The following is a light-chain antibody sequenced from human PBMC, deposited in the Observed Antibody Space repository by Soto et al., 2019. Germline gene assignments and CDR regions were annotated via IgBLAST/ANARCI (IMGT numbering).Light chain of an antibody. CDR3: QSYDSSLRDVV. CDR2: GNN. V-gene: IGLV1-40*01. J-gene: IGLJ2*01. Sequence: QSVLTQPPSVSGAPRQRVTISCTGNSSNIGAGYDVHWYQQLPGTAPKLLIYGNNNRPSGVPDRFSGSKSGTSASLAITGLQAEDEADYYCQSYDSSLRDVVFGGGTKLTVL. CDR1: SSNIGAGYD.